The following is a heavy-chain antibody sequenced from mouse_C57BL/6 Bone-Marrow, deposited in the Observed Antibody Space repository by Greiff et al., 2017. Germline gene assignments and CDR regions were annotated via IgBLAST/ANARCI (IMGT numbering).Heavy chain of an antibody. J-gene: IGHJ3*01. D-gene: IGHD2-4*01. Sequence: EVKVVESGGGLVKPGGSLKLSCAASGFTFSSYAMSWVRQTPEKRLEWVATISDGGSYTYYPDNVKGRFTISRDNAKNNLYLQMSHLKAEDTAMYYCARGGNYDEFAYWGQGTLVTVSA. V-gene: IGHV5-4*03. CDR3: ARGGNYDEFAY. CDR1: GFTFSSYA. CDR2: ISDGGSYT.